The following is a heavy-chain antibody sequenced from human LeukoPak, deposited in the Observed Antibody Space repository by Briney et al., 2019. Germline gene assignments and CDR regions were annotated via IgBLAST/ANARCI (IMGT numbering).Heavy chain of an antibody. V-gene: IGHV1-18*01. D-gene: IGHD5-12*01. J-gene: IGHJ4*02. CDR3: ARDHRYSGYEPAH. Sequence: ASVKVSCKASGYTFTTYGIGWVRQAPGQGLEWMGWISRYNGNTNYAQKFQGRVTITADESTSTAYMELSSLRSEDTAVYYCARDHRYSGYEPAHWGQGTLVTVSS. CDR2: ISRYNGNT. CDR1: GYTFTTYG.